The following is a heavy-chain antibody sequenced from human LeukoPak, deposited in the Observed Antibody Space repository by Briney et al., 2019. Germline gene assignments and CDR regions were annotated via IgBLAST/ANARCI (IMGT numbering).Heavy chain of an antibody. J-gene: IGHJ4*02. V-gene: IGHV4-4*07. CDR3: ARVSRGWNYVDY. Sequence: PSETLSLTCTVFGGSISTYYWSWIRQPAGEGLEWIGRISTSGSANYNPSLKSRVTMSVDTSKNQFSLTLNSVTAADTGVYFCARVSRGWNYVDYWGQGTLVTVSS. CDR2: ISTSGSA. CDR1: GGSISTYY. D-gene: IGHD6-19*01.